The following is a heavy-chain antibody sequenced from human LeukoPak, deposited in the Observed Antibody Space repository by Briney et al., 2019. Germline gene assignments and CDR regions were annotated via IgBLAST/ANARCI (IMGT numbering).Heavy chain of an antibody. CDR3: ARDRGWDYGGNSGTTSALGSGDFDL. D-gene: IGHD4-23*01. J-gene: IGHJ2*01. CDR1: GYTFTSYY. Sequence: PGASVKVSCKASGYTFTSYYMHWVRQAPGQGLEWMGIINPSGGSTSYAQKFQGRVTMTRDTSTSTVYMELSSLRSEDTAIYYCARDRGWDYGGNSGTTSALGSGDFDLWGRGTLVTVSS. V-gene: IGHV1-46*01. CDR2: INPSGGST.